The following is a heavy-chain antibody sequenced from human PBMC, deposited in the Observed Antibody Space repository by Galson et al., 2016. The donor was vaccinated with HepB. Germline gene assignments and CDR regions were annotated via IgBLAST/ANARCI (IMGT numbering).Heavy chain of an antibody. V-gene: IGHV6-1*01. CDR2: TYYRSKWYN. CDR1: GDSVSNTHAG. CDR3: ARGVSDAFHI. J-gene: IGHJ3*02. Sequence: CAISGDSVSNTHAGWNWIRQSPSRGLEWLGRTYYRSKWYNDYALSVKSRIIINPDTSKNRFSLQLNSLTPEDTAMYSCARGVSDAFHIWGQGTMGTVSS.